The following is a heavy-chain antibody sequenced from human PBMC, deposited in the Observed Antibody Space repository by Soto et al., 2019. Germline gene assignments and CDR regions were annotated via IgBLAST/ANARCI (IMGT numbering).Heavy chain of an antibody. CDR3: PRGNSNAWFFNSRFDS. Sequence: SQTLSLTCAISGDSVSSNSAAWNWIRQSPSRGLEWLGRTYYRSKWYNDYVVSVKSRITINPDTSKNQFSLQLNSVTPEDTAVYYCPRGNSNAWFFNSRFDSWGQGTLVTVSS. D-gene: IGHD6-19*01. V-gene: IGHV6-1*01. CDR2: TYYRSKWYN. J-gene: IGHJ5*01. CDR1: GDSVSSNSAA.